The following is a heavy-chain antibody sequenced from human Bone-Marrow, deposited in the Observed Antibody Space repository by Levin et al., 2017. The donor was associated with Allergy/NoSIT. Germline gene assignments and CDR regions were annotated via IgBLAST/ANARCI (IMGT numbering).Heavy chain of an antibody. CDR1: GYTFISYD. Sequence: GGSLRLSCKASGYTFISYDISWVRQAPGQGLEWMGWISVYNGNTNYAQNLQGRVTMTTDTSTSTAYMELRSLRSDDTAVYYCARDPGSYYDSSGHPLDNWGQGTLVTVSS. V-gene: IGHV1-18*01. D-gene: IGHD3-22*01. J-gene: IGHJ4*02. CDR3: ARDPGSYYDSSGHPLDN. CDR2: ISVYNGNT.